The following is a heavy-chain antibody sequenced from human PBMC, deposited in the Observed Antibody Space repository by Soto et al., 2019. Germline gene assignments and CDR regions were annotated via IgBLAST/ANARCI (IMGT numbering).Heavy chain of an antibody. V-gene: IGHV4-34*01. J-gene: IGHJ5*02. CDR1: GGSFSGYY. D-gene: IGHD6-13*01. CDR3: ARAAYSSSWYGPGRRWFDP. Sequence: SETLSLTCAVYGGSFSGYYWSWIRQPPGKGLEWIGEINHSGSTNYNPSLKSRVTISVDTSKNQFSLKLSSVTAADTAVYYCARAAYSSSWYGPGRRWFDPWGQGTLVTVSS. CDR2: INHSGST.